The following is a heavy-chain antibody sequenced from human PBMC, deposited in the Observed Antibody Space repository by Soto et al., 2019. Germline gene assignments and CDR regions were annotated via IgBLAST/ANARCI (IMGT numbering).Heavy chain of an antibody. CDR3: ASQLLTIGSFDY. CDR1: GFIFNNYA. D-gene: IGHD2-2*01. CDR2: ISYDGSNK. V-gene: IGHV3-30-3*01. J-gene: IGHJ4*02. Sequence: QVQLVESGGGVVQPGGSLRLSCAASGFIFNNYAMHWVRQAPGKGLEWVAVISYDGSNKYYADSVKGRFTISRDNSKNTLYLKMNSLRAEDTAVYYCASQLLTIGSFDYWGQGTLVTVSS.